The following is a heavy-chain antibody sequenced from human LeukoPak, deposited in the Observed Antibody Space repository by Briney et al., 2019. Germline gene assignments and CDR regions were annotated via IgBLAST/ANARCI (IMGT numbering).Heavy chain of an antibody. CDR1: GGSISSYY. D-gene: IGHD2-8*01. Sequence: PSETLSLTCTVSGGSISSYYWSWIRQPPGKGLEWIGYIYYSGSTNYNPSLKSRVTISVDTSKNQFSLKLSSVTAAGTAVYYCARGPGYCTTGVCYIPWGQGTLVTVSS. CDR3: ARGPGYCTTGVCYIP. CDR2: IYYSGST. V-gene: IGHV4-59*12. J-gene: IGHJ5*02.